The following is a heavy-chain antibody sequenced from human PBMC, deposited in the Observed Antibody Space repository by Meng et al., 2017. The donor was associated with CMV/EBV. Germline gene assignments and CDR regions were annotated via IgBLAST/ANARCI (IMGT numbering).Heavy chain of an antibody. CDR1: GFTFSSYA. J-gene: IGHJ6*02. CDR2: ISHDGSNK. CDR3: ATDGGLPPYYYGLDV. Sequence: GESLKISCAASGFTFSSYAMHWVRQAPGKGLEWVTVISHDGSNKYYADSVKGRFTISRDNSKNTLYLQMSSLRAEDTAVYYCATDGGLPPYYYGLDVWGQGTTVTVSS. D-gene: IGHD3-16*01. V-gene: IGHV3-30-3*01.